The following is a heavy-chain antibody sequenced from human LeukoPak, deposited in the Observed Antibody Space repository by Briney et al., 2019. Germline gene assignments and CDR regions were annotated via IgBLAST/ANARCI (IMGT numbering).Heavy chain of an antibody. J-gene: IGHJ4*02. D-gene: IGHD5-18*01. CDR3: ARRGYSYGYV. CDR2: INHSGTT. V-gene: IGHV4-34*01. Sequence: GLEWICEINHSGTTNYNPSLKSRVTISVDTSKNQFSLKLSSVTAADTAVYYCARRGYSYGYVWGQGTLVTVSS.